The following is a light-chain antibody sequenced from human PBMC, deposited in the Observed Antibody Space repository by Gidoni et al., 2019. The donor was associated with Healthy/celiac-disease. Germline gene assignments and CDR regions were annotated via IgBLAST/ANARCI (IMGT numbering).Light chain of an antibody. CDR1: QGVSSY. V-gene: IGKV3D-11*01. Sequence: IVLTQSPATLSLSPGERATLSCRASQGVSSYLAWYQQKPGQAPRLLIYDASNRATGIPARFSGSEPGTDFTLTISSLEPEDFAVYYCQQRSNWHPTFGQGTRLEIK. CDR3: QQRSNWHPT. CDR2: DAS. J-gene: IGKJ5*01.